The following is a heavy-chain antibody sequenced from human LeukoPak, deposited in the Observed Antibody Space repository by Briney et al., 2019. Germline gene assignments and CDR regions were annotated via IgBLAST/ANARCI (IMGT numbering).Heavy chain of an antibody. Sequence: GGSLCPSRAADVFTVASGCMGSARQAPGKGLEWVANIKQDGSEKYYADSVKGRFTISTDNAKNSLYLKINSPRAEDSTAYYYPRPALDSIGPAIAYWGQGTLVTVSS. D-gene: IGHD3-22*01. CDR3: PRPALDSIGPAIAY. J-gene: IGHJ4*02. CDR2: IKQDGSEK. V-gene: IGHV3-7*01. CDR1: VFTVASGC.